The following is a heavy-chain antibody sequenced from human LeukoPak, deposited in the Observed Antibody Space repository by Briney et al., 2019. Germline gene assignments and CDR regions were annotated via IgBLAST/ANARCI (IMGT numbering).Heavy chain of an antibody. J-gene: IGHJ3*02. CDR3: ARPHSSGWYGVYDI. Sequence: PSETLSLTCTVSDGSISSHYWSWICQPPGKGLEWIGHLAYSGTTSYNASLKSRVTISVDTSKNQFSLTLTSVTAADTAVYYCARPHSSGWYGVYDIWGQGTMVTVSS. CDR2: LAYSGTT. D-gene: IGHD6-19*01. CDR1: DGSISSHY. V-gene: IGHV4-59*08.